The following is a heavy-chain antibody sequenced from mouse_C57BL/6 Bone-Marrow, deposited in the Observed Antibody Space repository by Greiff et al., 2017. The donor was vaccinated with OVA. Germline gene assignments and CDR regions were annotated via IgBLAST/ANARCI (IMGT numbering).Heavy chain of an antibody. CDR3: AILSIHWYVDG. CDR1: GYTFTSYW. V-gene: IGHV1-59*01. CDR2: IDPSDSYT. Sequence: QVQLQQPGAELVRPGTSVKLSCKASGYTFTSYWMHWVKQRPGQGLEWIGVIDPSDSYTNYNQKFKGKATLTVDTSSSTAYMQLSSLTSEDSAVYYCAILSIHWYVDGWGTGTTVTVSS. J-gene: IGHJ1*03. D-gene: IGHD2-10*02.